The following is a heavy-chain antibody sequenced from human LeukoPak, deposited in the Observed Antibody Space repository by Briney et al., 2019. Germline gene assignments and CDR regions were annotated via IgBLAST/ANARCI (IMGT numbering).Heavy chain of an antibody. CDR1: GGSISSYY. V-gene: IGHV4-59*01. Sequence: SETLSLTCTVSGGSISSYYWSWIRQPPGKGLEWIGYIYYSGSTTYNPSLKSRVTISVDSSKNQFSLKLSSVTAADTAVYYCARESDSSGYDYLDYWGQGTLVTVSS. CDR2: IYYSGST. CDR3: ARESDSSGYDYLDY. D-gene: IGHD3-22*01. J-gene: IGHJ4*02.